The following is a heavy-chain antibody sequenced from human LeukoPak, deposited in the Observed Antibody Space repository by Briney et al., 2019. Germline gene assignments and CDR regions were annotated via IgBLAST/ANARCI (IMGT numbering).Heavy chain of an antibody. CDR1: GGSISGDY. CDR2: IYYSGST. V-gene: IGHV4-59*01. Sequence: SETLSLTCTVSGGSISGDYWSWIRQPPGKGLEWIGYIYYSGSTYYNPSLKSRVTISIDTSETHFSLKLSSVTAADTAIYYCARAIAYAGSDYWGQGTLVTVSS. D-gene: IGHD2-21*01. CDR3: ARAIAYAGSDY. J-gene: IGHJ4*02.